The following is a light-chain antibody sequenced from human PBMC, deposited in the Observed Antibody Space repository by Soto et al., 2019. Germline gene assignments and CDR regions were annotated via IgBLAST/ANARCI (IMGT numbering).Light chain of an antibody. CDR3: QQASFFPRT. V-gene: IGKV1-12*01. CDR2: AAS. Sequence: DIQMTQSPSSVSASLGDRVSITCRASQGVSTWVAWYQQKPGKAPKLLIYAASRLQSGVPSRFSGSGTGTDFTLTITSLQSEDFATYFCQQASFFPRTFGQGTRVEIK. CDR1: QGVSTW. J-gene: IGKJ1*01.